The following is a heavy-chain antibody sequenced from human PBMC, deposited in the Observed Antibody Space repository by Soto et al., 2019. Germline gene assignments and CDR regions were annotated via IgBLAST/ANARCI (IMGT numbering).Heavy chain of an antibody. Sequence: GGSLRLSWAASGFTFSSYGMRWVRQAPGKGLEWVAVIWYDGSNKYYADSVKGRFTISRDNSKNTLYLQMNSLRAEDTAVYYCARSYYDFWSGYYTNDAFDIWGQGTMVTVSS. D-gene: IGHD3-3*01. J-gene: IGHJ3*02. CDR1: GFTFSSYG. CDR3: ARSYYDFWSGYYTNDAFDI. V-gene: IGHV3-33*01. CDR2: IWYDGSNK.